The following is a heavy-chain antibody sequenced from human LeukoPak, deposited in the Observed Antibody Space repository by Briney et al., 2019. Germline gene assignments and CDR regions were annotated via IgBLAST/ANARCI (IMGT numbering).Heavy chain of an antibody. CDR1: GFTFTSYA. CDR2: ISSSSSYI. Sequence: GGSLRLSCEASGFTFTSYAMNWVRQAPGKGLEWVSSISSSSSYIYYADSVKGRFTISRDNAKNSLYLQMNSLRAEDTAVYYCARAGSIRFDYWGQGTLVTVSS. J-gene: IGHJ4*02. CDR3: ARAGSIRFDY. D-gene: IGHD1-26*01. V-gene: IGHV3-21*04.